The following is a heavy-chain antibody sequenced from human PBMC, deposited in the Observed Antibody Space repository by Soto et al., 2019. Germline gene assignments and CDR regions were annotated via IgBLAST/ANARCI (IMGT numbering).Heavy chain of an antibody. V-gene: IGHV4-39*01. J-gene: IGHJ6*02. CDR1: GASITSSSYS. CDR2: IYYSGST. D-gene: IGHD4-17*01. CDR3: ARLSSAPAYGDYGSYYYYGMDV. Sequence: PSETLSLTCTVSGASITSSSYSWGWIRQPPGTGLERIGRIYYSGSTYYNPSLNSRVTISVDTSKNQFSLKLSSVTAVDTAVYYCARLSSAPAYGDYGSYYYYGMDVWGQGTTVTVS.